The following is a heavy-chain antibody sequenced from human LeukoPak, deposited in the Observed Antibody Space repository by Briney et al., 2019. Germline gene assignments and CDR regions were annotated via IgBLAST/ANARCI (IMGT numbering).Heavy chain of an antibody. CDR3: TAPVYCSSTSCRTDY. D-gene: IGHD2-2*01. CDR1: GFTFSNAW. CDR2: IKSKTDGGTT. Sequence: GGSLRLSCAASGFTFSNAWMSWVRQAPGKGLEWVGRIKSKTDGGTTDYAAPVKGRFTISRDDSKNTLYLQMNSLKTEDTAVYYCTAPVYCSSTSCRTDYWGQGTLVTVSS. J-gene: IGHJ4*02. V-gene: IGHV3-15*01.